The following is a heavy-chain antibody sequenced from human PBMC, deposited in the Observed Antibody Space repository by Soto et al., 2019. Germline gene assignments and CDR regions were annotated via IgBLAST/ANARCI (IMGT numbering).Heavy chain of an antibody. CDR2: IYSSGSA. CDR3: ARDQCSGGSCSPQY. Sequence: PSETLSLTCTVSGGSISSYYWSWLRQPAGKGLEWIGRIYSSGSANQNPSLTSRLTMSVDTSKNQFSLKLKSMSAADTAMYYCARDQCSGGSCSPQYWGQGTLVTVSS. J-gene: IGHJ4*02. V-gene: IGHV4-4*07. D-gene: IGHD2-15*01. CDR1: GGSISSYY.